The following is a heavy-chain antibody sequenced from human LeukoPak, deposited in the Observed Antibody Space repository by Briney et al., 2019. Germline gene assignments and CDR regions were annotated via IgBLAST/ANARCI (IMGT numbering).Heavy chain of an antibody. CDR1: GGSISSSSYY. CDR2: IYYSGST. CDR3: ARGPQGDYDILTGYDY. Sequence: PSETLSLTCTVSGGSISSSSYYWGWIRQPPGKGLEWIGSIYYSGSTYYNPSLKSRVTISVDTSKNQFSLKLSSVTAADTAVYYCARGPQGDYDILTGYDYWGQGTLVTVSS. J-gene: IGHJ4*02. V-gene: IGHV4-39*07. D-gene: IGHD3-9*01.